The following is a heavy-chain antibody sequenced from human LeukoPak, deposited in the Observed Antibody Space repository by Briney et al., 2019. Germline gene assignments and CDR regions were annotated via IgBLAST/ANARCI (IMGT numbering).Heavy chain of an antibody. CDR3: AGKRYSGYDLVIAYYYYMDV. Sequence: SVKVSCKASGGTFSSYAISCVRQAPGQGLEWMGGIIPIFGTANYAQKFQGRVTITTDESTSTAYMELSSLRSEDTAVYYCAGKRYSGYDLVIAYYYYMDVWGKGTTVTVSS. D-gene: IGHD5-12*01. CDR2: IIPIFGTA. V-gene: IGHV1-69*05. CDR1: GGTFSSYA. J-gene: IGHJ6*03.